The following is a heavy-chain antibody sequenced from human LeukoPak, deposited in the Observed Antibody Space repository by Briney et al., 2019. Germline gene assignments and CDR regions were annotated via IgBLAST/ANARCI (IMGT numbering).Heavy chain of an antibody. V-gene: IGHV3-7*03. CDR2: IKQDGSEK. Sequence: PGGSLRLSCAASGFTFSSYWMSWVRQAPGKGLEWVANIKQDGSEKYYVDSVKGRFTISRDNAKNSLYLQMNSLRAEDTAVYYCASFGSYYSAPFDYWGQGTLVTVSS. J-gene: IGHJ4*02. CDR3: ASFGSYYSAPFDY. CDR1: GFTFSSYW. D-gene: IGHD1-26*01.